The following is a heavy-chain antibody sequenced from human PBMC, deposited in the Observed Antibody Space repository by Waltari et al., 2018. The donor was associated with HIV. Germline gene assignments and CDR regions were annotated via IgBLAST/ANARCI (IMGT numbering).Heavy chain of an antibody. CDR3: VRGGRVAAPYYGMDV. CDR1: GGSVSTGDYY. CDR2: IFYTAGS. Sequence: VQLQESGPGLVKPSQTLSLACSVSGGSVSTGDYYWTWIRKSPGKALDWLGHIFYTAGSYYNPSLGNRISASLDKANNQIALTLRSVTAADTAIYYCVRGGRVAAPYYGMDVWGPGTTVIVAS. D-gene: IGHD6-13*01. J-gene: IGHJ6*02. V-gene: IGHV4-30-4*08.